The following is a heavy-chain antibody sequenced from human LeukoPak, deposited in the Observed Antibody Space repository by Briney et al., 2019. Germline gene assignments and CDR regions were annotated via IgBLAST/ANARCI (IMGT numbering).Heavy chain of an antibody. Sequence: SETLSLTCTVSGDSISYYYWSWIRHPPGKGLEWIGYVYYTGSTNYNTSPKSRVTISAETSKSQISLKLRAVTPAATPLYYCAXXXXXXGYCGGTSCFGYMDVWRRGTTVSISS. CDR2: VYYTGST. V-gene: IGHV4-59*01. CDR1: GDSISYYY. D-gene: IGHD2-21*01. J-gene: IGHJ6*03. CDR3: AXXXXXXGYCGGTSCFGYMDV.